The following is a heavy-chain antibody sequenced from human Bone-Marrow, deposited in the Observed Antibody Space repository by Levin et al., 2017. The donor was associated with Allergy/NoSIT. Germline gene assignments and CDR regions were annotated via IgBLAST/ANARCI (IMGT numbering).Heavy chain of an antibody. CDR1: GFTFSAFG. V-gene: IGHV3-33*01. CDR3: ARDVLPNGSRAFDI. Sequence: PGGSLRLSCAASGFTFSAFGFHWVRQAPGKGLEWVTMISFDGSHIHYADSLKGRFTISRDDSKNTVYLQMNSLTADDTGVYYCARDVLPNGSRAFDIWGQGTMVIVSS. D-gene: IGHD2-15*01. J-gene: IGHJ3*02. CDR2: ISFDGSHI.